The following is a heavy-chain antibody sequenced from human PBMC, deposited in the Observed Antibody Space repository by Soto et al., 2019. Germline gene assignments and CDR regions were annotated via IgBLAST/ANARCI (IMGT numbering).Heavy chain of an antibody. V-gene: IGHV4-59*01. CDR1: GGSISSYY. J-gene: IGHJ6*02. CDR2: IYYSGST. Sequence: PSETLSLTCTVSGGSISSYYWSWIRQPPGKGLEWIGYIYYSGSTNYNPSLKSRVTISVDTSKNQFSLKLSSVTAADTAVYYCARESTGAYDFWSGYPPPGYGMDVWGQGTTVTVS. CDR3: ARESTGAYDFWSGYPPPGYGMDV. D-gene: IGHD3-3*01.